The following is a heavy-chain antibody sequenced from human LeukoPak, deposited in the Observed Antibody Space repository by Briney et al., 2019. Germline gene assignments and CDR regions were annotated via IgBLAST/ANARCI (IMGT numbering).Heavy chain of an antibody. Sequence: ASVKVSCKASGYTFTSYGISWVRQAPGQGLEWMGWISAYNGNTNYAQKLQGRVTMTTDTSTSTAYMELRSLRSDDTAVYYCARGEADSSSLFNWFDPWGQGTLVTVSS. D-gene: IGHD6-13*01. J-gene: IGHJ5*02. V-gene: IGHV1-18*01. CDR2: ISAYNGNT. CDR1: GYTFTSYG. CDR3: ARGEADSSSLFNWFDP.